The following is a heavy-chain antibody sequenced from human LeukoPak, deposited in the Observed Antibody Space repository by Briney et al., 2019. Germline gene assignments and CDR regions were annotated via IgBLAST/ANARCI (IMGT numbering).Heavy chain of an antibody. CDR2: INAGNGNT. CDR3: ARDYAGVVRDYYYYGMDV. V-gene: IGHV1-3*01. D-gene: IGHD3-3*01. CDR1: GYTFTGYA. J-gene: IGHJ6*02. Sequence: ASVKVSCKASGYTFTGYAMHWVRQAPGQRLEWMGWINAGNGNTKYSQKFQGRVTITRDTSASTAYMELSSLRSEDAAVYYCARDYAGVVRDYYYYGMDVWGQGTTVTVSS.